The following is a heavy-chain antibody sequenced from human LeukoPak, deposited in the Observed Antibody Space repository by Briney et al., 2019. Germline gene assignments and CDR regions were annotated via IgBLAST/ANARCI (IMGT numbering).Heavy chain of an antibody. Sequence: SETLSLTCAVYGGSFSGHYWTWIRQTPGKGLEWIGEMNPSGSTSYNPSLKSRVTISVDTSKIQFSLKLSSVTAADTADCARGRQDVTMIVVVMTAVSYYLDVWGKETTVTVS. CDR3: ARGRQDVTMIVVVMTAVSYYLDV. CDR1: GGSFSGHY. D-gene: IGHD3-22*01. J-gene: IGHJ6*03. V-gene: IGHV4-34*01. CDR2: MNPSGST.